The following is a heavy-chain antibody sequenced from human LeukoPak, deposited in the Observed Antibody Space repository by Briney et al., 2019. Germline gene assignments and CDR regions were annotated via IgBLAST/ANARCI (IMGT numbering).Heavy chain of an antibody. CDR3: AKTIPYTTDDNWFDP. J-gene: IGHJ5*02. V-gene: IGHV3-7*01. Sequence: QPGGSLRLSCAASGFTFSSYWMSWVRQAPGKGLEWVANIKQDGSEKYYVDSVKGRFTISRDNAKNSLYLQMNSLRAEDTAVYYCAKTIPYTTDDNWFDPWGQGTLVTVSS. D-gene: IGHD2/OR15-2a*01. CDR2: IKQDGSEK. CDR1: GFTFSSYW.